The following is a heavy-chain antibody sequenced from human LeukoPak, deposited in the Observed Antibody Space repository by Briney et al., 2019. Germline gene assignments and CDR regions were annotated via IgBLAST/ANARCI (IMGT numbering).Heavy chain of an antibody. D-gene: IGHD2-2*01. CDR1: GFTVSTNY. J-gene: IGHJ4*02. V-gene: IGHV3-30-3*01. CDR2: ISYDGSNK. Sequence: GGSLRLSCAASGFTVSTNYMSWVRQAPGKGLEWVAVISYDGSNKYYADSVKGRFTISRDNSKNTLYLQMNSLRAEDTAVYYCARSVVPAAMPFDYWGQGTLVTVSS. CDR3: ARSVVPAAMPFDY.